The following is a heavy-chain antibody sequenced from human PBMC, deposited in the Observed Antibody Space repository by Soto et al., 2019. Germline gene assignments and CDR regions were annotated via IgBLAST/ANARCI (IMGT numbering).Heavy chain of an antibody. J-gene: IGHJ3*01. CDR1: GGSIISSSYF. CDR2: IYYSGST. CDR3: VRLISDIVVLVATTGAFDV. Sequence: SETLSLTCTVSGGSIISSSYFWGLIRQPPGKGLEWIGSIYYSGSTYYNPSLKSRVTISVDTSKNQFSLKLSSVTAVDTDVYFCVRLISDIVVLVATTGAFDVWGQGTMVTVSS. D-gene: IGHD2-15*01. V-gene: IGHV4-39*01.